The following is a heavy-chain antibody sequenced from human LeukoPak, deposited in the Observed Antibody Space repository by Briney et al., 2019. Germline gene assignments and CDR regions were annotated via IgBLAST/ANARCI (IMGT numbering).Heavy chain of an antibody. CDR3: ARSRHYGSGRGSAMFDY. V-gene: IGHV5-51*01. D-gene: IGHD3-10*01. CDR1: GYSFTTYW. Sequence: GESLKISCKGSGYSFTTYWIGWVRQMPGKGLEWMGIIYPGDSDTRYSPSFQGQVTISADKSISTAYLQWSSLKASDTAMYYCARSRHYGSGRGSAMFDYWGQGTLVTVSS. J-gene: IGHJ4*02. CDR2: IYPGDSDT.